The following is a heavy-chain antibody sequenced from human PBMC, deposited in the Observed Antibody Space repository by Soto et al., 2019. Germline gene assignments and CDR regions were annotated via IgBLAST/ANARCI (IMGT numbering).Heavy chain of an antibody. D-gene: IGHD6-6*01. CDR2: ISGSGGST. CDR3: AKAYSSSLPPRDY. CDR1: GVTFSSYA. J-gene: IGHJ4*02. V-gene: IGHV3-23*01. Sequence: GGSLRLSCAASGVTFSSYAMIWVRQAPGKGLEWVSAISGSGGSTYYADSVKRRFTISRDNSKNTLYLQMNSLRAEDTAVYYCAKAYSSSLPPRDYWGQGTLVTVSS.